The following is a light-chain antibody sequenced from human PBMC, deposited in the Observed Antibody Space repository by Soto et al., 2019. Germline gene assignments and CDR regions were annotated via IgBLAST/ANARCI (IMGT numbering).Light chain of an antibody. J-gene: IGLJ3*02. CDR1: SGSVSTAYY. CDR3: VLYMRPNWV. V-gene: IGLV8-61*01. Sequence: QAVVTQEPSFSVSPGGTVTLTCGLNSGSVSTAYYPSWYQQTPGQAPRTLIYNTNTRSSGVPDRFSGSILGNKAALTITGAQADDECDYYCVLYMRPNWVFGGGTK. CDR2: NTN.